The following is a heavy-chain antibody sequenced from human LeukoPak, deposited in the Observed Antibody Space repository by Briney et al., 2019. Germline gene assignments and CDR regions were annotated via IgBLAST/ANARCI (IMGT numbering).Heavy chain of an antibody. J-gene: IGHJ3*02. V-gene: IGHV3-11*04. CDR1: GFTFSDYY. D-gene: IGHD4-17*01. CDR3: ARLTDYGDYAYDAFDI. CDR2: ISSSGSTI. Sequence: PGGSLRLSCAASGFTFSDYYMTWIRQAPGKGLEWVSYISSSGSTIPYADSVKGRFTISRDNAKNSLYLQMNSLRAEDTAVYYCARLTDYGDYAYDAFDIWGQGTMVTVSS.